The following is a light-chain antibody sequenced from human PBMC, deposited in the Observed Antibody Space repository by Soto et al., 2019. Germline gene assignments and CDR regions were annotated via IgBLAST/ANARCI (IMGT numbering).Light chain of an antibody. Sequence: EIVLTQSPGTLSLSPGERATLSCRASQSVTSSSLAWYQQKSGQAPRLLIYVTSNRATGIPDRFSGSGSGTEFTLTISRLEPEDFAVYYCHQFGSSPPMTFGQGTKVEIK. J-gene: IGKJ1*01. CDR1: QSVTSSS. CDR2: VTS. V-gene: IGKV3-20*01. CDR3: HQFGSSPPMT.